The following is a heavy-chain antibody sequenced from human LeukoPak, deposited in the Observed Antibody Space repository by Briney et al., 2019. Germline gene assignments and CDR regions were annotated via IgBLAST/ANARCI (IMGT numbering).Heavy chain of an antibody. CDR2: IYYSGST. V-gene: IGHV4-59*01. CDR3: AREASIAARPVRPYYYMDV. Sequence: SETLSLTCTVSGGSISSYYWSWIRQPPGKGLEWIGYIYYSGSTNYNPSLKSRVTISVDTSKNQFSLKLSSVTAADTAVYYCAREASIAARPVRPYYYMDVWGKGTTVTVSS. J-gene: IGHJ6*03. D-gene: IGHD6-6*01. CDR1: GGSISSYY.